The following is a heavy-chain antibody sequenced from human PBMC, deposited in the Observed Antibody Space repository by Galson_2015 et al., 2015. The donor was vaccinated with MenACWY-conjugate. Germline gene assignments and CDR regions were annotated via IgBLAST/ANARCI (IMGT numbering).Heavy chain of an antibody. V-gene: IGHV3-74*01. Sequence: SLRLSCAASGFTFSDYCMHWVRQAPGKGLVWVSRLCGDGSGKTYAGSAKGRFSISMDNAKTTLYLQMNSLRAEDTAMYYCGRIGTPYNFGSPWGQGTLITVSS. CDR3: GRIGTPYNFGSP. J-gene: IGHJ5*02. D-gene: IGHD1-1*01. CDR2: LCGDGSGK. CDR1: GFTFSDYC.